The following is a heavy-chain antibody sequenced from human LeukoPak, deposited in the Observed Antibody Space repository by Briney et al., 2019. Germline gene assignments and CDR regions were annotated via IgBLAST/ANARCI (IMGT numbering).Heavy chain of an antibody. D-gene: IGHD2-21*01. CDR1: GFPFRSYG. CDR2: LAYDERN. Sequence: GRSLRLSCAASGFPFRSYGMHWVRQAPGKGLEWVARLAYDERNDYANSVKGRFTISRDNSKNMLYLQMDNLRVDDTAMYYCARDLSAAYDFWGQGILVTVSS. V-gene: IGHV3-33*01. J-gene: IGHJ4*02. CDR3: ARDLSAAYDF.